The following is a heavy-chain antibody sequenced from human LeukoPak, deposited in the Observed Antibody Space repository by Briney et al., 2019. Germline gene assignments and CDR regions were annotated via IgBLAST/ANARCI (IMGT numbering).Heavy chain of an antibody. J-gene: IGHJ4*02. CDR2: INPNSGGT. D-gene: IGHD3-10*01. CDR1: GYTFTDYF. CDR3: TSRARDSGNYPGDFDY. V-gene: IGHV1-2*02. Sequence: GASVKVSCKASGYTFTDYFMHWVRQAPGQGLEWMGWINPNSGGTIYAQKFQGRVTMTGDTSISTAYLELSSLRSDDTAVYYCTSRARDSGNYPGDFDYWGQGTLVTVSS.